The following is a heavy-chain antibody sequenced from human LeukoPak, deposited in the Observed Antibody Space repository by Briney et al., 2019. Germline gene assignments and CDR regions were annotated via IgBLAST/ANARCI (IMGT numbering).Heavy chain of an antibody. V-gene: IGHV4-34*01. J-gene: IGHJ3*02. CDR3: ARGASSWYRSAFDI. CDR1: GGSFSGYY. Sequence: SETLSLTCAVYGGSFSGYYWSWIRQPPVKGLEWIGEINHSGSTNYNPSLKSRVTISVDTSKNQFSLKLSSVTAADTAVYYCARGASSWYRSAFDIWGQGTMVTVSS. CDR2: INHSGST. D-gene: IGHD6-13*01.